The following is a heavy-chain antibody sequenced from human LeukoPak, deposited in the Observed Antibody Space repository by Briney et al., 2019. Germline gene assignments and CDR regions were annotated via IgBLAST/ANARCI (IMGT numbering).Heavy chain of an antibody. V-gene: IGHV4-59*08. CDR2: IYYSGST. CDR3: ARQDSSSNRRGYYFDY. J-gene: IGHJ4*02. D-gene: IGHD6-6*01. Sequence: SETLSLTCTVSGGSISSYYWSWIRRPPGKGLEWIGYIYYSGSTNYNPSLKSRVTISVDTSKNQFSLKLSSVTAADTAVYYCARQDSSSNRRGYYFDYWGQGTLVTVSS. CDR1: GGSISSYY.